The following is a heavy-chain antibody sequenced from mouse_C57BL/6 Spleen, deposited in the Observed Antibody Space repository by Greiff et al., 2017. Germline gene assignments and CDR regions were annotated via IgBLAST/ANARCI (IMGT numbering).Heavy chain of an antibody. V-gene: IGHV1-15*01. D-gene: IGHD2-2*01. Sequence: VQLQQSGAELVRPGASVTLSCKASGYTFTDYEMHWVKQTPVHGLEWIGAIDPETGGTAYNQKFKGKAILTADKSSSTAYMELRSLTSEDSAVYYCTDWGLPRRLDYWGQGTTLTVSS. CDR2: IDPETGGT. CDR1: GYTFTDYE. CDR3: TDWGLPRRLDY. J-gene: IGHJ2*01.